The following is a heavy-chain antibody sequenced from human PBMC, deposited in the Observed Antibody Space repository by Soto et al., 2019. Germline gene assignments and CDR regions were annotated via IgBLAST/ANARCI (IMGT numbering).Heavy chain of an antibody. CDR2: ISYDGSNK. D-gene: IGHD3-10*01. CDR1: GFTFSSYA. V-gene: IGHV3-30-3*01. Sequence: QVQLVESGGGVVQPGRSLRLSCAASGFTFSSYAMHWVRQAPGKGLEWVAVISYDGSNKYYADSVKGRFTISRDNSKNTPYLQMNSLRAEDTAVYYCARGGYGSGSYSDYWGQGTLVTVSS. J-gene: IGHJ4*02. CDR3: ARGGYGSGSYSDY.